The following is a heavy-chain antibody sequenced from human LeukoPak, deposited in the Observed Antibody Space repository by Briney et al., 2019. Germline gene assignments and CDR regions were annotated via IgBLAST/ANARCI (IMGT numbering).Heavy chain of an antibody. CDR3: ATIAMVRGFPEYYFDY. Sequence: ASVKVSCKASGYTLTSYDINRVRQATGQGLEGMGWMNPNRGNTRYAQKFQGRVTITRNTSISTAYMELSSLRSEDTAVYYCATIAMVRGFPEYYFDYWGQGTLVTVSS. CDR2: MNPNRGNT. V-gene: IGHV1-8*01. D-gene: IGHD3-10*01. J-gene: IGHJ4*02. CDR1: GYTLTSYD.